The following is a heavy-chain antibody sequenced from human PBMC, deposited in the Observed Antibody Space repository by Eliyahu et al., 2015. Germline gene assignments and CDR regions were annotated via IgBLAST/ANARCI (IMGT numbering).Heavy chain of an antibody. J-gene: IGHJ5*02. CDR2: MNVNNGDT. Sequence: QVQLVQSGAEVKKPGASVXVACKATGXTFTNYHIHWVRQAPGQGLXWVAIMNVNNGDTRXAQNFQGRMTVTRDTSTSTVYMDLNSLRSEDTAIYYCTRERPETYYFDPWGPGTLVTVSS. CDR3: TRERPETYYFDP. V-gene: IGHV1-46*01. CDR1: GXTFTNYH. D-gene: IGHD3-10*01.